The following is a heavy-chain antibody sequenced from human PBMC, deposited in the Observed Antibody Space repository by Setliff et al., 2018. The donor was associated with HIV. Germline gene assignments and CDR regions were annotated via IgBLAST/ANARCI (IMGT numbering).Heavy chain of an antibody. J-gene: IGHJ4*02. CDR1: GFTFEDYG. D-gene: IGHD1-20*01. CDR3: AKANVITGTTGWGSCSDH. CDR2: INGNGGST. Sequence: PGGSLRLSCAASGFTFEDYGMSWVRQVPGKGLEWVSGINGNGGSTGYADSVKGRLTISRDNAKKSLYLQMNSLRVEDTALYYCAKANVITGTTGWGSCSDHWGRGALVSVSS. V-gene: IGHV3-20*04.